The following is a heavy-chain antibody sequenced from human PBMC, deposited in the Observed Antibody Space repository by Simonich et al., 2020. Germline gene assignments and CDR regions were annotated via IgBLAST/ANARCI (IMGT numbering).Heavy chain of an antibody. V-gene: IGHV1-2*02. Sequence: QVQLVQSGAEVKKPGASVKVSCKASGYTFTGYYMHWVRQAPGQELEWIGWNNPISGGTNDDKKFKGRVTMPRDTSISTAYMELSRLRSDDTAVYYCARDSLSIAARPKNYMDVWGKGTTVTVSS. CDR2: NNPISGGT. D-gene: IGHD6-6*01. J-gene: IGHJ6*03. CDR1: GYTFTGYY. CDR3: ARDSLSIAARPKNYMDV.